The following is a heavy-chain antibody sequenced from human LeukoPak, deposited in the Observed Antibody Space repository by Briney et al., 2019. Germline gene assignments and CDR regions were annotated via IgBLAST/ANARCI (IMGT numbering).Heavy chain of an antibody. V-gene: IGHV3-21*01. CDR2: ISSSSSYI. CDR3: ARDSGSSWYKSARNVDY. CDR1: GFTFRSYS. D-gene: IGHD6-13*01. J-gene: IGHJ4*02. Sequence: GSLRLSCAASGFTFRSYSKNWGRQAPGKGVGWVSSISSSSSYIYYADSVKGRFTSSRDNAKNSLYLQMNSLRAEDTAVYYCARDSGSSWYKSARNVDYWGQGTLVTVSS.